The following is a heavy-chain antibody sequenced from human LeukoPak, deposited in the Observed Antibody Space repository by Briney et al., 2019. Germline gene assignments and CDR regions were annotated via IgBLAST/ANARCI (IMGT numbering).Heavy chain of an antibody. J-gene: IGHJ4*02. Sequence: SETLSLTCAVYGGSFSGYYWSWIRQPPGKGLEWIGEINHSGSTNYNPSLKSRVTIPVDTSKNQFSLKLSSVTAADTAVYYCAGVSYYDSSGYYHYFDYWGQGTLVTVSS. V-gene: IGHV4-34*01. D-gene: IGHD3-22*01. CDR1: GGSFSGYY. CDR3: AGVSYYDSSGYYHYFDY. CDR2: INHSGST.